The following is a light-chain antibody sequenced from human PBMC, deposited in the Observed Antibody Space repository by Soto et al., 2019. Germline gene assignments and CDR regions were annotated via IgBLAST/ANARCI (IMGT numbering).Light chain of an antibody. V-gene: IGLV2-14*01. CDR2: EVA. CDR3: SSYTTRSLLV. J-gene: IGLJ2*01. CDR1: NWDIGTYDF. Sequence: QSVLTQPASVSGSPGQSITFSCTGTNWDIGTYDFVSWYQHYPGKAPKLIIFEVANRPPGISDRFSGSKSGNTASLTISGLQPEDEADYYCSSYTTRSLLVFGGGTKLTVL.